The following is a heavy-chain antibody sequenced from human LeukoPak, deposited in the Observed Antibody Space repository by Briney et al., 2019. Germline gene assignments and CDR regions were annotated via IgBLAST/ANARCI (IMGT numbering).Heavy chain of an antibody. CDR3: AIRPTYSDSWATCDY. CDR2: INSDGSGT. V-gene: IGHV3-74*01. CDR1: GFTFSSYS. J-gene: IGHJ4*02. D-gene: IGHD6-13*01. Sequence: PGGSLRLSCAASGFTFSSYSMNWVRQAPGKGLEWVSRINSDGSGTNYADSVKGRFTISRDNAKNTLYLQMNSLRPDDTAVYYCAIRPTYSDSWATCDYWGQGTLVTVSS.